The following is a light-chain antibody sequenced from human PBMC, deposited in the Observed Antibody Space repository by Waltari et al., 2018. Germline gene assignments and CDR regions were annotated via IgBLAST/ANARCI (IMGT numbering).Light chain of an antibody. CDR1: SSDVGGYNY. Sequence: QSALTQPPSASGSPGQSVAISCPGTSSDVGGYNYVSWYQQHPGKAPKLIIYEVTKRPSGVPDRFSSSKSGNTASLTVSGLQAEDEADYYCSSYAGSNNVIFGGGTKLTVL. V-gene: IGLV2-8*01. CDR2: EVT. CDR3: SSYAGSNNVI. J-gene: IGLJ2*01.